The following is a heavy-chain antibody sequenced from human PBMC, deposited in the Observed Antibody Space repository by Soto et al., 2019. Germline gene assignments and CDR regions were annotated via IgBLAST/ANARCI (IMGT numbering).Heavy chain of an antibody. CDR1: GFTVSSNY. V-gene: IGHV3-53*01. CDR3: ARDRVESGYPEYFQH. CDR2: IYSGGST. Sequence: EVQLVESGGGLIQPAGSLRLSCADSGFTVSSNYMSWVRQAPGKGLEWVSVIYSGGSTYYADSVKGRFTISRDNSKNTLYLQMNSLRAEDTAVYYCARDRVESGYPEYFQHWGQGTLVTVSS. D-gene: IGHD3-22*01. J-gene: IGHJ1*01.